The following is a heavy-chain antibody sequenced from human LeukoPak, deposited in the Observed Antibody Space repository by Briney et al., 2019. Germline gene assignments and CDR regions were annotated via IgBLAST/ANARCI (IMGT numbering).Heavy chain of an antibody. CDR2: IVVGSGNT. V-gene: IGHV1-58*02. CDR3: AAVASDHYLDSSGYFLPAFDT. CDR1: GFTFTRSA. Sequence: SVKVSCKASGFTFTRSAMQWVRQARGQRLEWIGWIVVGSGNTNYAQKFQERVTITRDMSTSTAYMELSSLRSEDTAVYYCAAVASDHYLDSSGYFLPAFDTWGQGTMVTVSS. J-gene: IGHJ3*02. D-gene: IGHD3-22*01.